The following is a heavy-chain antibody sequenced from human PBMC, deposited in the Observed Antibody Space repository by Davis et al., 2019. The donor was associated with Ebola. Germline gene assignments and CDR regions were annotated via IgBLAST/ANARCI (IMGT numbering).Heavy chain of an antibody. J-gene: IGHJ5*01. CDR2: IDHSGST. V-gene: IGHV4-34*01. Sequence: SQTLSLTCAVYGGSFSGYFWTWIRQAPGKGLEWIGEIDHSGSTTYNPSLKSRITISLDTSRNQFSLRMYSVTAADTATYFCARASVVISANFDSWGQGTLVRVSS. CDR1: GGSFSGYF. CDR3: ARASVVISANFDS. D-gene: IGHD2-21*01.